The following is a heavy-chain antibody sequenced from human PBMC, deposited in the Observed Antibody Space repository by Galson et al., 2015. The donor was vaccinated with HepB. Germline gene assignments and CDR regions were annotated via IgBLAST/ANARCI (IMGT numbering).Heavy chain of an antibody. Sequence: PPGKGLEWFGNIHYSGSTYYNPSLKRRVTISVDTSKNQFSLKLISVNAADTAIYYWARGTGVTRDDAFDIWGQGTMVTVSS. CDR3: ARGTGVTRDDAFDI. CDR2: IHYSGST. D-gene: IGHD4-23*01. J-gene: IGHJ3*02. V-gene: IGHV4-30-4*07.